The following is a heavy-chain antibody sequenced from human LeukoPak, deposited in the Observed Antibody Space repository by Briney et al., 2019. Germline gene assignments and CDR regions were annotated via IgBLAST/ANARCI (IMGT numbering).Heavy chain of an antibody. J-gene: IGHJ6*03. CDR1: GYTFNCYY. V-gene: IGHV1-2*02. CDR3: ARTIYGDSNYYFYYYMDV. Sequence: ASVKVSCKASGYTFNCYYKHWVRQAPGQGLEWMGWINPNSGGTNYAQKFQGRVTMTRATSITTAYMELTRLTSDDTAVYYCARTIYGDSNYYFYYYMDVWGKGTTVTVT. CDR2: INPNSGGT. D-gene: IGHD4-17*01.